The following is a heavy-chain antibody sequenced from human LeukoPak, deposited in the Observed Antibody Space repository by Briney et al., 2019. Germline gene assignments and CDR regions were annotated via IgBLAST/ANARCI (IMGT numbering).Heavy chain of an antibody. Sequence: SETLSLTCTVSGGSISNYYWSWIRQPPGKGLEWIGYIYYSGSTNYNPSLKSRVTISVDTSKNQFSLKLSSVTAADTAVYYCARSSVPSIVVVPAAFDYWGQGTLVTVSS. CDR3: ARSSVPSIVVVPAAFDY. CDR2: IYYSGST. V-gene: IGHV4-59*01. D-gene: IGHD2-2*01. CDR1: GGSISNYY. J-gene: IGHJ4*02.